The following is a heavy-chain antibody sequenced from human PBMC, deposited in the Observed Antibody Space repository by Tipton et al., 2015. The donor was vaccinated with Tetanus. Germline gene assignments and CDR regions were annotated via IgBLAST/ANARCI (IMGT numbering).Heavy chain of an antibody. D-gene: IGHD5-18*01. Sequence: TLSLTCTVSGASITSSNYFWGWIRQPPGKGLEWIGEINHSGSTTYSPSFKSRVTISVDTPKNQFSLKLTSLTVADTAVYYCARGGSYSYGPRGFDLWGRGTLVTVSS. CDR3: ARGGSYSYGPRGFDL. J-gene: IGHJ2*01. CDR1: GASITSSNYF. V-gene: IGHV4-39*07. CDR2: INHSGST.